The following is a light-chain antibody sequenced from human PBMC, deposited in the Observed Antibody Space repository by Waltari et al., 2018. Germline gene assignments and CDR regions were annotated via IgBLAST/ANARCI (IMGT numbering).Light chain of an antibody. V-gene: IGKV3-20*01. CDR1: QSISRY. CDR3: QHHFRLPAT. J-gene: IGKJ1*01. CDR2: AAS. Sequence: FPQSPGTLSLSPVDRAPLSCRASQSISRYLAWYQQKPGQAPRRLIYAASTRATGIPDRFSGSGSGTDFSLTISGLEAEDSAVYYCQHHFRLPATFGQGTKVEIK.